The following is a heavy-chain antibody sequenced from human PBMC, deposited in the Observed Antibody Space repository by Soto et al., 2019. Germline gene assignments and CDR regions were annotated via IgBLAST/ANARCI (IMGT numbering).Heavy chain of an antibody. J-gene: IGHJ6*02. CDR2: ISYDGSER. V-gene: IGHV3-30*18. D-gene: IGHD3-10*01. CDR3: AKDAVSGSRRAPFNYYGMDV. Sequence: QVQLVESGGGVVQPGRSLRLSCAASGFSFSIYGMHWVRQAPGKGLQWVAAISYDGSERYYADSVKGRFTISRDNSNNTLYLQMNSLTAEDTAVYYCAKDAVSGSRRAPFNYYGMDVWGQGTTVTVSS. CDR1: GFSFSIYG.